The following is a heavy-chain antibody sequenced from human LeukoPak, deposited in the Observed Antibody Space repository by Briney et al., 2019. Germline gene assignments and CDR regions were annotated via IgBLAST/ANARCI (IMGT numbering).Heavy chain of an antibody. CDR1: GLTFNNYW. Sequence: GGSLRLSCAASGLTFNNYWMSWVRQAPGKGLEWVANIKKDGSEKYYVDSVKGRFTISRDNAKNSLYLQMNSLRAEDTAVYYCAKELLWFGELYPFEFWGQGTLVTVSS. D-gene: IGHD3-10*01. V-gene: IGHV3-7*01. J-gene: IGHJ4*02. CDR2: IKKDGSEK. CDR3: AKELLWFGELYPFEF.